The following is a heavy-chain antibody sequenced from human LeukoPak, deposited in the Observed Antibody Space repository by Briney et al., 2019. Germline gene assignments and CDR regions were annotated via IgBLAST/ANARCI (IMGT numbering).Heavy chain of an antibody. V-gene: IGHV4-34*01. D-gene: IGHD5-18*01. Sequence: SETLSLTCAVYGGSFSDYYWNWIRQPPGKGLEWIGEISHSGSTNYNPSLESRVTISIDTSKKQFSLKLNSVIAADTAVYYCARVDTWSSIDSWGQGTLATVSS. CDR2: ISHSGST. J-gene: IGHJ4*02. CDR1: GGSFSDYY. CDR3: ARVDTWSSIDS.